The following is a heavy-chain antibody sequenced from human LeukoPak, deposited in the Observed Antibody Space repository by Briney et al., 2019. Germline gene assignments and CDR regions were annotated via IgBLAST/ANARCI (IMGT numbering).Heavy chain of an antibody. CDR2: IDGSGVKT. CDR1: GFTFSTSA. CDR3: EKGVSGPQYYFHY. V-gene: IGHV3-23*01. J-gene: IGHJ4*02. D-gene: IGHD4-11*01. Sequence: GESLRLSCAASGFTFSTSAMRWVRQAPGKGLEWVSSIDGSGVKTYYADSVKGRFTISRDNSKNTLYLQMNSLRAEDTAVYYCEKGVSGPQYYFHYWGQGTLVTVSS.